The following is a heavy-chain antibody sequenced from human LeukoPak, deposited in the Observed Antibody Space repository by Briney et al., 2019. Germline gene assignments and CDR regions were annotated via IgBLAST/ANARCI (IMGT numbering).Heavy chain of an antibody. J-gene: IGHJ4*02. CDR1: GYSFPSYW. CDR2: FSPGDSDS. CDR3: ARLASAWNFDY. D-gene: IGHD6-19*01. V-gene: IGHV5-51*01. Sequence: GESLKISCKGSGYSFPSYWIGWVRQMPGKDLEWMGIFSPGDSDSRYSPSFQGQVTISPDKSISTVYLQWSSLKASDTAMYYCARLASAWNFDYWGQGTLVTVSS.